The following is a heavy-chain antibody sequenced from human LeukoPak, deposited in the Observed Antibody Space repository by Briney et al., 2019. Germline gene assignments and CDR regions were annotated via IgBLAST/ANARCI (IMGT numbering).Heavy chain of an antibody. CDR3: AKDIYYYDSSGYIG. J-gene: IGHJ4*02. D-gene: IGHD3-22*01. CDR1: GFTFSSYA. V-gene: IGHV3-30-3*01. CDR2: ISYDGSNK. Sequence: GGSLRLSCAASGFTFSSYAMHWARQAPGKGLEWVAVISYDGSNKYYADSVKGRFTISRDNSKNTLYLQMNSLRAEDTAVYYCAKDIYYYDSSGYIGGGQGTLVTVSS.